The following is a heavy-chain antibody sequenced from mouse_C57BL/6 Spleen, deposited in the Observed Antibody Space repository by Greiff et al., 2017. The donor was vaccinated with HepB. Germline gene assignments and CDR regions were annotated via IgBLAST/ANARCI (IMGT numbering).Heavy chain of an antibody. Sequence: VQLQQPGAELVKPGASVKLSCKASGYTFTSYWMHWVKQRPGQGLEWIGMIHPNSGSTNYNEKFKSKATLTVDKSSSTAYMQLSSLTSEDSAVYYCARMGYSNYEDAMDYWGQGTSVTVSS. J-gene: IGHJ4*01. CDR1: GYTFTSYW. D-gene: IGHD2-5*01. CDR2: IHPNSGST. CDR3: ARMGYSNYEDAMDY. V-gene: IGHV1-64*01.